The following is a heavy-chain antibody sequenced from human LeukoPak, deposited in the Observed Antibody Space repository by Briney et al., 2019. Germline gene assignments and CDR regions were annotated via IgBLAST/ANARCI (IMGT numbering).Heavy chain of an antibody. D-gene: IGHD1-7*01. V-gene: IGHV3-64*01. CDR1: GFTFSSYA. J-gene: IGHJ3*02. CDR3: ARGGGYNWNWGYAFDI. Sequence: PGGSLRLSCAASGFTFSSYAMYWVRQAPGKGLEYVSGISSNGGSTNYASSVKGRFTISRDNSKKTLYLQMGSLRAEDMAVYYCARGGGYNWNWGYAFDIWGQGTMVTVSS. CDR2: ISSNGGST.